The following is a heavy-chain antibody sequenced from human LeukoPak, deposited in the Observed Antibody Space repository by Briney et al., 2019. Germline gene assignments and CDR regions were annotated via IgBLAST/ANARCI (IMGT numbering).Heavy chain of an antibody. CDR3: ARTGYCSSTSCPYYYYYGMDV. CDR1: GFNFFIYA. V-gene: IGHV3-7*03. J-gene: IGHJ6*02. D-gene: IGHD2-2*01. CDR2: IKQDGSEK. Sequence: PGGSLRLSCAASGFNFFIYAVHWVRQAPGKGLEWVANIKQDGSEKYYVDSVKGQFIISRDNAKNSLYLQMNSLRAEDTAVYYCARTGYCSSTSCPYYYYYGMDVWGQGTTVTVSS.